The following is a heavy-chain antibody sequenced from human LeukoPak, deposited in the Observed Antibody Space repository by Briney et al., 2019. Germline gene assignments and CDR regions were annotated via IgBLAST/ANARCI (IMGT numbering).Heavy chain of an antibody. V-gene: IGHV1-8*01. D-gene: IGHD1-26*01. CDR3: ARLGFSRPYYYYYMDV. CDR2: MNPNSGNT. Sequence: ASVKDSCKASGYTLTSYDINWVRQATGQGLEWMGWMNPNSGNTGYAQKFQGRVTMTRNTSISTAYMELSSLISEDTAVYYCARLGFSRPYYYYYMDVWGKGTTVTVSS. J-gene: IGHJ6*03. CDR1: GYTLTSYD.